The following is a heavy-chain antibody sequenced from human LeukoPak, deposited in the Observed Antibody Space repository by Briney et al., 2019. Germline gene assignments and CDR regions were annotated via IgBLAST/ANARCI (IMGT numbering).Heavy chain of an antibody. D-gene: IGHD1-1*01. CDR2: LYTGGTT. Sequence: GGSLRLSCVASGFTVSSYYVSWVRQAPGKGLEWVSLLYTGGTTYYADFVEGRFTISRDDSKNTIYLQMNTLRAEDTAVYYCARGGVNYWNPRYWGQGTLVTVSS. J-gene: IGHJ4*02. CDR3: ARGGVNYWNPRY. CDR1: GFTVSSYY. V-gene: IGHV3-53*01.